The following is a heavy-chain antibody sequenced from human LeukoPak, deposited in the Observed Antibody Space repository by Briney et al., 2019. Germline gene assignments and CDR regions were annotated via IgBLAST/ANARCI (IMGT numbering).Heavy chain of an antibody. Sequence: GGSLRLSCAAPGLTVSSNHMTWVRQAPGKGLEWVSVIYSGGSTYYADSVTGRFTISRDNSKNTVYLQMTSLRAEDTAIYYCARGQIKNDYWGQGTLVTVSS. CDR2: IYSGGST. J-gene: IGHJ4*02. CDR3: ARGQIKNDY. V-gene: IGHV3-66*01. CDR1: GLTVSSNH.